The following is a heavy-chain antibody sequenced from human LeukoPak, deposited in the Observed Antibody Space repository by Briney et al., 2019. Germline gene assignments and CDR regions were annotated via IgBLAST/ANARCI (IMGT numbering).Heavy chain of an antibody. D-gene: IGHD2-2*02. CDR1: GGTFSSYA. J-gene: IGHJ1*01. CDR2: IIPIFGTA. V-gene: IGHV1-69*05. Sequence: GASVKVSCKASGGTFSSYAISWVRQAPGQGLEWMGGIIPIFGTANYAQKFQGRVTITTDESTSTAYMELSSLRSEDTAVYYCASREGYCSSTSCYTNLQHWGQGTLVTVSS. CDR3: ASREGYCSSTSCYTNLQH.